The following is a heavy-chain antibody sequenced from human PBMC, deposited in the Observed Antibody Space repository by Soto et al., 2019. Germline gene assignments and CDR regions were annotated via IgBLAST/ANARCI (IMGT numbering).Heavy chain of an antibody. Sequence: GGSLRLSCGASGFTFGNHGMHWVRQAPGKGLEWVALISYDGSNKYYADSVKGRFTISRDNSKNTLYLQMNSLRAEDTAVYYCARKVRNDAFDIWGQGTMVTVSS. D-gene: IGHD2-2*01. CDR3: ARKVRNDAFDI. CDR1: GFTFGNHG. V-gene: IGHV3-30*03. CDR2: ISYDGSNK. J-gene: IGHJ3*02.